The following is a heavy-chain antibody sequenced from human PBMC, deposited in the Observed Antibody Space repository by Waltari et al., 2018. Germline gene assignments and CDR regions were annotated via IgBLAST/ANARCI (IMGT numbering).Heavy chain of an antibody. Sequence: QLQLQESGPRLVRPSETLSLLCRVSGVCKTSNRHYWAWIRQSPGQGLEWIGTVSYSGTTYISPSLKSRVSVARDTSKNQVSLILGSVTAADMAVYYCATYIGASVGTAAFDVWGQGTMVTVSS. CDR1: GVCKTSNRHY. J-gene: IGHJ3*01. D-gene: IGHD5-12*01. CDR3: ATYIGASVGTAAFDV. V-gene: IGHV4-39*01. CDR2: VSYSGTT.